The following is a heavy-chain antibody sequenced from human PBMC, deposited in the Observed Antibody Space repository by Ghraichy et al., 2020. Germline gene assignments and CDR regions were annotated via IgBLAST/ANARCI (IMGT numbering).Heavy chain of an antibody. V-gene: IGHV1-18*01. Sequence: ASVKVSCKASGYTFTSYGISWVRHAPGQGLEWMGWISTYNGNTNYAQKFQGRVTMTTDTSTSTAYMELRSLRSDDTAVYYCARTPGRFWDYWGQGTLGTVPS. CDR2: ISTYNGNT. CDR3: ARTPGRFWDY. D-gene: IGHD2-15*01. J-gene: IGHJ4*02. CDR1: GYTFTSYG.